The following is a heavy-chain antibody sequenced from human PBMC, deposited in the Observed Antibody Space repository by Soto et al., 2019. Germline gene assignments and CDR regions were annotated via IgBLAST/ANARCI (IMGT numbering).Heavy chain of an antibody. CDR2: LYSGGTT. D-gene: IGHD6-6*01. CDR1: GFTVSSNY. CDR3: ARYIAARTTYYYYGMDV. Sequence: EVPLVESGGGLIQPGGSLRVSCAASGFTVSSNYMNWVRQAPGKGLEWVSLLYSGGTTYYADSVKGRFIISRDNSKNPLYLQMNSLRAEDTAVYYCARYIAARTTYYYYGMDVWGQGTTVTVSS. V-gene: IGHV3-53*01. J-gene: IGHJ6*02.